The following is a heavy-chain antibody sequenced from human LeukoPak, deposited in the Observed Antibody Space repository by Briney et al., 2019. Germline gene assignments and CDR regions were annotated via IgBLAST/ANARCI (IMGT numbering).Heavy chain of an antibody. Sequence: ASVKVSCKASGYTFTSYGISWVRQAPGQGLEWMGWISAYNGNTNYAQKLQGRVTMTTDTSTSTAYMELRSLRSDDTAVYYCARDQVFTMVRGVIDYWGQGTLVTVSS. CDR3: ARDQVFTMVRGVIDY. CDR2: ISAYNGNT. J-gene: IGHJ4*02. V-gene: IGHV1-18*01. D-gene: IGHD3-10*01. CDR1: GYTFTSYG.